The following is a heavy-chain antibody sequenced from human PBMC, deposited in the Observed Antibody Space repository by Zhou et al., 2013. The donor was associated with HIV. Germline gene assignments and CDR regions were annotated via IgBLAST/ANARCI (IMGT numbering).Heavy chain of an antibody. CDR1: GYTFTRYA. Sequence: QVQLVQSGAEVKKPGASVKVSCKASGYTFTRYAMHWVRQAPGQRLEWMGWINVGNGNTKYSQKFQGRVTITRDTSATTAYMELSRLRSEDTAVYYCARDQISGPPRTSSSWYNWFDPWGQGTLGHRLL. V-gene: IGHV1-3*01. J-gene: IGHJ5*02. D-gene: IGHD6-13*01. CDR3: ARDQISGPPRTSSSWYNWFDP. CDR2: INVGNGNT.